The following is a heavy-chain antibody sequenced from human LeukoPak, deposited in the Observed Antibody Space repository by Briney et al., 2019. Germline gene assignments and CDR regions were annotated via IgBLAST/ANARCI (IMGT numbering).Heavy chain of an antibody. J-gene: IGHJ3*01. V-gene: IGHV3-23*01. CDR1: GSTFSSYA. D-gene: IGHD2-8*01. CDR2: ISSSGSST. CDR3: ANRYRTTTYCLAFDV. Sequence: GGSLRLSCAASGSTFSSYAMGWVRQAPGKGLEWVSAISSSGSSTHYADSVKGRFTISRDNSRNTLYLQMNSLRADDTAVYYCANRYRTTTYCLAFDVWGQGTVVTVSS.